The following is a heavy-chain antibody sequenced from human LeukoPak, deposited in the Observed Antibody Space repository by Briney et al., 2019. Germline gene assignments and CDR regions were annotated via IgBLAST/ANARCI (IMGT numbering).Heavy chain of an antibody. CDR3: ARDYYSSSGFDFYCGMDV. D-gene: IGHD3-22*01. CDR1: GGSISSSSYY. CDR2: IYYSGST. V-gene: IGHV4-39*01. J-gene: IGHJ6*02. Sequence: SSTLSLTCTFSGGSISSSSYYWGWIRQPPGKGLEWIGSIYYSGSTYYNPSLKIRVPISVATSKNQFSLKLSSVTAAHTAVYYCARDYYSSSGFDFYCGMDVWGQGATVTVSS.